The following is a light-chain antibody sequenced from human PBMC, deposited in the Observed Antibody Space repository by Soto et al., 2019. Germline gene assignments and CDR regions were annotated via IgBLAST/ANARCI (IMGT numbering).Light chain of an antibody. CDR2: TLS. CDR3: MYRIEFADT. J-gene: IGKJ1*01. V-gene: IGKV2-40*01. Sequence: DIVMTPSPLSLPVPPGAPAPISSRSSQSLLDSDDGNTYLDWYLQKPGQSPQLLIYTLSYRASGVPDRFSGSGSGTDFTRKIRRVEGEEGGVNDGMYRIEFADTYGQGTKVDIK. CDR1: QSLLDSDDGNTY.